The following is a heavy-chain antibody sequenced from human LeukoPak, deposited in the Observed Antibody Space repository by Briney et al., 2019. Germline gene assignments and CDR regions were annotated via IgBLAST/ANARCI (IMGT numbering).Heavy chain of an antibody. CDR2: IKQDGSEK. CDR3: ARDRVWFGELLPYFDY. Sequence: PGGSLRLSCGASGFTFSSHWMIWVRQAPGKGLEWVANIKQDGSEKYYVDSVKGRFTISRDNAKNSLYLQMNSLRAEDTAVYYCARDRVWFGELLPYFDYWGQGTLVTVSS. V-gene: IGHV3-7*03. CDR1: GFTFSSHW. D-gene: IGHD3-10*01. J-gene: IGHJ4*02.